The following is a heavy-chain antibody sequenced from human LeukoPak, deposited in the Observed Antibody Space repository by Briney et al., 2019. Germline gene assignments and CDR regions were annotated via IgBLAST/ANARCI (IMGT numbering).Heavy chain of an antibody. D-gene: IGHD2-15*01. V-gene: IGHV3-23*01. CDR3: TTRLQHHFDY. CDR2: ISYPHSGSQT. J-gene: IGHJ4*02. CDR1: GCSFSSYN. Sequence: WGSLRLSCAASGCSFSSYNMNCVRRALGQGLEWVSTISYPHSGSQTHYADSVKGRFTISRDDSQITVYLQMDSLRAEDTAVYYCTTRLQHHFDYWGQGTQVTVSS.